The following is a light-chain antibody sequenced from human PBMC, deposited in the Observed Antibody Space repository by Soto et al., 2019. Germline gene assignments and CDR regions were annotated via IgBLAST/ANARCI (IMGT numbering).Light chain of an antibody. CDR2: DVT. CDR3: SSYTSSTTLV. V-gene: IGLV2-14*03. CDR1: SSDIGGYNY. Sequence: QSVLTHPASVSGSPGQSITISCTGTSSDIGGYNYVSWYQQHPGKAPKLLISDVTNRPSGVSNRFSGSKSANTASLTISGLQAEDEAEYSCSSYTSSTTLVFGPGTKVTVL. J-gene: IGLJ1*01.